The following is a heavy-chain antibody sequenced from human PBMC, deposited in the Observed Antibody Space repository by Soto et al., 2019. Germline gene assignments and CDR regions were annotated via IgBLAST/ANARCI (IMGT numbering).Heavy chain of an antibody. J-gene: IGHJ6*02. Sequence: GGSLRLSCAASGFSFNSYSMNWVRQAPGKGLEWVAAVKQDGSEKYYVDSVKGRFTISRDNAKNSLYLQMNSLRAEDTAVYYCARDRYSYYDFWSGSLPYYYYGMDVWGQGTTVTVSS. CDR3: ARDRYSYYDFWSGSLPYYYYGMDV. CDR1: GFSFNSYS. CDR2: VKQDGSEK. D-gene: IGHD3-3*01. V-gene: IGHV3-7*01.